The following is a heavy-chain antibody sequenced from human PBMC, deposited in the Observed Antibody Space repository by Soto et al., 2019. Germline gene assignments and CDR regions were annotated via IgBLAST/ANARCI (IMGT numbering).Heavy chain of an antibody. D-gene: IGHD1-26*01. CDR1: GYTFTDYH. V-gene: IGHV1-2*02. CDR3: ARAPIWGPTGDFDY. CDR2: ITPKSGEI. J-gene: IGHJ4*02. Sequence: QVHLVQSGAEVKRPGDSVKVSCKASGYTFTDYHIHWVRQAPGQGLEWMGRITPKSGEIYYSPKFQGRVTLTRDPSISTAYMELTPLRLDDTAVYYCARAPIWGPTGDFDYWGQGTLATVSS.